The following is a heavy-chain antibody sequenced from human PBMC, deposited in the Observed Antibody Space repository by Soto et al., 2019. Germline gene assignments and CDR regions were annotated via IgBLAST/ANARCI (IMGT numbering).Heavy chain of an antibody. CDR3: ARGGRGDYGDKGDY. CDR2: ISYDGSNK. J-gene: IGHJ4*02. D-gene: IGHD4-17*01. Sequence: QVQLVESGGGVVQPGRSLRLSCAASGFTFSSYAMHWVRQAPGKGLEWVAVISYDGSNKYYADSVKGRFTISRDNSKNPLYLQMNSLRAEDTAVYYCARGGRGDYGDKGDYWGQGTLVTVSS. CDR1: GFTFSSYA. V-gene: IGHV3-30-3*01.